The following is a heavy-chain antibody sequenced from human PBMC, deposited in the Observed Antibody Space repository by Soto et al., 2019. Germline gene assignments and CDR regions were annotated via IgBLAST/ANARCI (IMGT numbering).Heavy chain of an antibody. CDR3: ARISYYYDSSGYRYNWFDP. Sequence: SVKVSCKASGGTFSSYAISWVRQAPGQGLEWMGGIIPMFGTANYAQKFQGRVTITADKSTSTAYMELSSLRSEDTAVYYCARISYYYDSSGYRYNWFDPWGQGTLVTVSS. J-gene: IGHJ5*02. V-gene: IGHV1-69*06. CDR1: GGTFSSYA. CDR2: IIPMFGTA. D-gene: IGHD3-22*01.